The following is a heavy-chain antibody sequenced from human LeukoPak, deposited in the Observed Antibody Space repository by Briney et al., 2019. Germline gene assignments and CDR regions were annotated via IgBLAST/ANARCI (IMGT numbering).Heavy chain of an antibody. D-gene: IGHD6-13*01. CDR1: GFTFSRFW. J-gene: IGHJ4*02. CDR2: VKQDGSEK. CDR3: ARYGSIAAAGTFDY. Sequence: GGSLRLSCAASGFTFSRFWMSWVRQAPGKGLEWVANVKQDGSEKYYVASVKGRFTISRDNAKNSLYLKMNSLRAEDTAVYYCARYGSIAAAGTFDYWGQGTLVTVSS. V-gene: IGHV3-7*04.